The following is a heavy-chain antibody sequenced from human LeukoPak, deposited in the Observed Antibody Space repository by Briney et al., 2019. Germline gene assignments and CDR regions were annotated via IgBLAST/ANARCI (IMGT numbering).Heavy chain of an antibody. CDR1: GFTFSSYG. CDR2: ITGRGEHI. V-gene: IGHV3-23*01. CDR3: ARDRDFGVVTPWCDY. Sequence: GGSLRLSCTASGFTFSSYGMNWVRQAPGKGLEWVSGITGRGEHIFYAGSVKGRFTISRDNSKNTVYLQMNSLRADDTAVYYCARDRDFGVVTPWCDYWGQGVLVTVSS. J-gene: IGHJ4*02. D-gene: IGHD3-3*01.